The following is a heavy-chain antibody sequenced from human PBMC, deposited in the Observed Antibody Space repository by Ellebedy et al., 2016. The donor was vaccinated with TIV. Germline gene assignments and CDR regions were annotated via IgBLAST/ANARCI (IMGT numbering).Heavy chain of an antibody. J-gene: IGHJ4*02. Sequence: PGGSLRLSCAASGFTFSNYGMHWVRQAPGKGLEWLGVIFFDGSKGYYAQSVQGRFTISRDNSKNRSDLQMNSLRAEDTAVYYCSRDGFNPTLQQAVDANDFFDYWGQGTLVSVSS. CDR1: GFTFSNYG. V-gene: IGHV3-33*01. CDR3: SRDGFNPTLQQAVDANDFFDY. CDR2: IFFDGSKG. D-gene: IGHD2-15*01.